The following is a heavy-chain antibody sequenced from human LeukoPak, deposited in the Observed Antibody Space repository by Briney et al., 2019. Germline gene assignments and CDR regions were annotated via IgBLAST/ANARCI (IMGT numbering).Heavy chain of an antibody. CDR2: INHSGST. V-gene: IGHV4-34*01. Sequence: SETLSLTCAVYGGSFSGYYWSWIRQPPGKGLEWIGEINHSGSTNYNPSLKSRVTISVDTSKNQFSLKLSSVTAADTAVYYCARGMYQLLFLLVAYDYWGQGTLVTVSS. CDR3: ARGMYQLLFLLVAYDY. J-gene: IGHJ4*02. CDR1: GGSFSGYY. D-gene: IGHD2-2*01.